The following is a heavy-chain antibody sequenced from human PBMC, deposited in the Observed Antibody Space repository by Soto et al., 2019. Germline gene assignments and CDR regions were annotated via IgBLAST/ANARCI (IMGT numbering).Heavy chain of an antibody. V-gene: IGHV3-30*18. CDR2: ITYDGSNK. J-gene: IGHJ6*02. CDR3: AKDPEWLRPIPYGMDV. D-gene: IGHD5-12*01. CDR1: XXXFSXXX. Sequence: GGSLRLSCXASXXXFSXXXXXXXXQAPGKGLEWVXXITYDGSNKYYADSVKGRFTISRDNSKNTLYLQMNSLRAEDTAVYYCAKDPEWLRPIPYGMDVWGQGTTVTVSS.